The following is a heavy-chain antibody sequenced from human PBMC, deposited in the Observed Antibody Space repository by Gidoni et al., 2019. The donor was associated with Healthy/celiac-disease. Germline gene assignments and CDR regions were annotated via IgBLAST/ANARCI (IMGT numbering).Heavy chain of an antibody. Sequence: QVQLQQWGAGLLKPSETLSLTCAVYGGSFSGYYWSWIRQPPGKGREWVGEINHSGSTNYNPSLKSRVTISVDTSKNQFSLKLSSVTAADTAVYYCARGHSSRYFDYWGQGTLVTVSS. V-gene: IGHV4-34*01. CDR3: ARGHSSRYFDY. J-gene: IGHJ4*02. CDR1: GGSFSGYY. CDR2: INHSGST. D-gene: IGHD6-13*01.